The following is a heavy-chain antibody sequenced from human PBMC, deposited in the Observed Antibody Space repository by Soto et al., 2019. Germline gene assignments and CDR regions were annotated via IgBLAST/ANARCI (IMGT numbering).Heavy chain of an antibody. Sequence: GASVQVSCKASGYTFTSYYMHWVRQAPGQRLEWKGIINPSGGSTSYAQKFQGRVTMTRDTSTSTVYMELSSLRSEDTAVYYCARASSGWYRFYYYGMDVWGQGTTVTVSS. D-gene: IGHD6-19*01. CDR2: INPSGGST. CDR1: GYTFTSYY. J-gene: IGHJ6*02. CDR3: ARASSGWYRFYYYGMDV. V-gene: IGHV1-46*01.